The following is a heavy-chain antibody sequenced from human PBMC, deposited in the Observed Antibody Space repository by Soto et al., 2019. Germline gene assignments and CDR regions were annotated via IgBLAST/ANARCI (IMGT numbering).Heavy chain of an antibody. CDR1: GFTVSSNY. CDR3: ARVGYNWNDFYYYHMDV. D-gene: IGHD1-20*01. CDR2: IYSGGST. Sequence: GGSLRLSCAASGFTVSSNYMSWVRQAPGKGLEWVSVIYSGGSTYYADSVKGRFTISRDNSKNTLYLQMNSLRAEDTAVYYCARVGYNWNDFYYYHMDVWGKGTTVTVSS. V-gene: IGHV3-66*01. J-gene: IGHJ6*03.